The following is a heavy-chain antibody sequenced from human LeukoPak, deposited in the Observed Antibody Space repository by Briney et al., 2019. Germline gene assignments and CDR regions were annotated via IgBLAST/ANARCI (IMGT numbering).Heavy chain of an antibody. J-gene: IGHJ6*03. Sequence: PGGSLRLSCAASGFTFRSYTMNWVRQAPGKGLEWVSSFSFNGESTYYADSAKGRFTISRDNSKNTLYLQMNSLRAEDTAVYYCAKGGYSNGRYYYYYMDVWGEGTTVTVSS. D-gene: IGHD5-18*01. CDR2: FSFNGEST. V-gene: IGHV3-23*01. CDR1: GFTFRSYT. CDR3: AKGGYSNGRYYYYYMDV.